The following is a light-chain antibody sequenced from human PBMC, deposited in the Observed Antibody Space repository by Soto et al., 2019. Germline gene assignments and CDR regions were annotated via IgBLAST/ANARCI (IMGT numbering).Light chain of an antibody. J-gene: IGKJ4*01. CDR1: QNIESN. V-gene: IGKV3-15*01. Sequence: DIVMTQSPVTLSVSPGESATLSCRASQNIESNLAWYQQKPGQSPRLLIYLASYLQSGVPRRFRGSGSGTDFTLTISSLQPEDFCTYYCLQDSNYPLTFGAGTRVDFK. CDR3: LQDSNYPLT. CDR2: LAS.